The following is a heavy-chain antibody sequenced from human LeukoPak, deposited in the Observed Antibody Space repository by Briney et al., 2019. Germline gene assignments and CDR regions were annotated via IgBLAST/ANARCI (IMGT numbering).Heavy chain of an antibody. CDR1: GGTFSGYA. Sequence: SVKVSCKASGGTFSGYAISWVRQAPGQGLEWMGGIIPIFGTVNYAQKFQGRVTIITDESTSTAYMELITLRSGDTAVYYCAGESFSRRAGITMVRGVITYWGQGTLVTVSS. V-gene: IGHV1-69*05. J-gene: IGHJ4*02. CDR2: IIPIFGTV. CDR3: AGESFSRRAGITMVRGVITY. D-gene: IGHD3-10*01.